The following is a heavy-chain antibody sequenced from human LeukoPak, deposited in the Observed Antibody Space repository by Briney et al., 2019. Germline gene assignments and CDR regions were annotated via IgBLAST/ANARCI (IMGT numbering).Heavy chain of an antibody. D-gene: IGHD7-27*01. J-gene: IGHJ4*02. CDR3: VRTPPNWGFDY. CDR2: MSPNSGDT. Sequence: ASVTVSCKASGCTFTTHDINWVRQATGQGLEWLGWMSPNSGDTGYAQKFQGRVTMTSDSSISTAYMELSSLRSEDTAIYYCVRTPPNWGFDYWGQGTLVTVSS. V-gene: IGHV1-8*01. CDR1: GCTFTTHD.